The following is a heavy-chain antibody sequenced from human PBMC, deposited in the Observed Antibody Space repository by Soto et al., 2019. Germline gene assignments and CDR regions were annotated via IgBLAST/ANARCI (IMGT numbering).Heavy chain of an antibody. D-gene: IGHD3-22*01. CDR3: ARAHSSGYISSWFDP. Sequence: QVXLXESGPGLVKXSQXLSXTCXVXGGSXXXGGYYWSWIRQHPGKGLEWIGYIYYSGSTYYNPSLKSRVTISVDTSKNQFSLKLSSVTAADTAVYYCARAHSSGYISSWFDPWGQGTLVTVSS. CDR1: GGSXXXGGYY. V-gene: IGHV4-31*03. CDR2: IYYSGST. J-gene: IGHJ5*02.